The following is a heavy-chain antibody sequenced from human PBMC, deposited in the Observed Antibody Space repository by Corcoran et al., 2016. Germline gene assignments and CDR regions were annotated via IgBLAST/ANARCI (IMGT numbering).Heavy chain of an antibody. CDR2: IQHDGSVE. V-gene: IGHV3-33*01. Sequence: QVQLVESGGGVVQPGRSLRLSCAASGFTFRNYGMHWVRQAPGKGLEWVAAIQHDGSVEYYADSVKGRFTISREDFKNTVYLQVNSLRAEDTAVYYWARDECGTPTCLVAWGKGTLVTVSS. J-gene: IGHJ5*02. CDR3: ARDECGTPTCLVA. CDR1: GFTFRNYG. D-gene: IGHD2-15*01.